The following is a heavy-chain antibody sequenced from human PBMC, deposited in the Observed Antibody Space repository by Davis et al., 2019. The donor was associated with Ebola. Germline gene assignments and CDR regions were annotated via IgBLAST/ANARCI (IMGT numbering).Heavy chain of an antibody. CDR2: IIPIVGIA. Sequence: SVQVSCKASGGTFSTDGISWVRQPPGQELEWMGRIIPIVGIANYAPKFQGRVTMTRSTSISTAYMELSSLRSEDTAVYYCARGGSFDWLTRWHYSGMDVWGQGTTVTVSS. V-gene: IGHV1-69*04. J-gene: IGHJ6*02. D-gene: IGHD3-9*01. CDR3: ARGGSFDWLTRWHYSGMDV. CDR1: GGTFSTDG.